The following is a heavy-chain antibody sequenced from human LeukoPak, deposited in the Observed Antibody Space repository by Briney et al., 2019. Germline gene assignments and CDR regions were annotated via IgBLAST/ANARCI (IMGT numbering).Heavy chain of an antibody. CDR2: ISFEGSNK. Sequence: PGASLRLSRALSGFTLSRYCMQSVRPPPSRGREWVAGISFEGSNKYYPDSVKGRFTISRDNSKNTRYLQVDSMRADDTARYCCSKAAGVKGSYSDDWGQGTLVSVS. V-gene: IGHV3-30*18. CDR1: GFTLSRYC. CDR3: SKAAGVKGSYSDD. D-gene: IGHD6-25*01. J-gene: IGHJ4*02.